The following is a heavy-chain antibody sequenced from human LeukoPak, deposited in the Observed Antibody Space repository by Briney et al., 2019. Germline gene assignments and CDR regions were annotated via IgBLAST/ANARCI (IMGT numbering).Heavy chain of an antibody. CDR1: GFTFSSYG. D-gene: IGHD2-2*01. J-gene: IGHJ6*02. V-gene: IGHV3-33*01. CDR2: IWYDGSNK. CDR3: ARGRPRYCSSTSCYFTPVMDV. Sequence: GGSLRLSCAASGFTFSSYGMHWVRQAPGKGLEWVAVIWYDGSNKYYADSVKGRFTISRDNSKNTLYLQMNSLRAEDTAVYYCARGRPRYCSSTSCYFTPVMDVWGQGTTVTVSS.